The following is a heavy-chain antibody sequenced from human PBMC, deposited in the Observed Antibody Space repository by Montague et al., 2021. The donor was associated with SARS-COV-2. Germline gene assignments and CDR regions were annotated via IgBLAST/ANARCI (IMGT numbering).Heavy chain of an antibody. J-gene: IGHJ3*02. CDR1: GFSIGSGDY. CDR3: VRERAGGLRNVFDI. Sequence: SETLSLTCTVSGFSIGSGDYWGWIRQLPGKGLEWIGSIYHSGTTYYNPSLHSRLTMSIDTSTNQFSLRLTSVTAADTAVFFCVRERAGGLRNVFDIWGQGTTVTVSS. CDR2: IYHSGTT. V-gene: IGHV4-38-2*02.